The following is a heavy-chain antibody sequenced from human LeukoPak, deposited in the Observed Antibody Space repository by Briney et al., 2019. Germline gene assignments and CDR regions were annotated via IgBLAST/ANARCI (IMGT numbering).Heavy chain of an antibody. Sequence: GGSLRLPCAASGFTFSSYWMHWVRQAPGKGLVWVSRIISDGSSTAYVDSVKGRFTVSRDNAENTLYLQMNSLRVEDTAVYYCARDRGGSFDYWGQGTLVTVSS. D-gene: IGHD3-10*01. CDR1: GFTFSSYW. V-gene: IGHV3-74*01. CDR3: ARDRGGSFDY. CDR2: IISDGSST. J-gene: IGHJ4*02.